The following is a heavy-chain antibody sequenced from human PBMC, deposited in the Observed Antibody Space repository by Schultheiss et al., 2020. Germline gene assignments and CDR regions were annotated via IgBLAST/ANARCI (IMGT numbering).Heavy chain of an antibody. CDR1: GFTVSSNY. Sequence: GESLKISCAASGFTVSSNYMSWVRQAPGKGLEWVSVIYSGGSTYYSDSVKGRFTISRDNSKNTLYLQMNSLRAEDTAVYYCARDVYGDPGGYYYYGMDVWGQGTTVTVSS. CDR3: ARDVYGDPGGYYYYGMDV. J-gene: IGHJ6*02. V-gene: IGHV3-53*01. CDR2: IYSGGST. D-gene: IGHD4-17*01.